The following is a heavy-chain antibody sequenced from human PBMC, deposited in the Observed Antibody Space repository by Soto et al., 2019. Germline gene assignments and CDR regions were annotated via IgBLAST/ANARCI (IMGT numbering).Heavy chain of an antibody. CDR1: GFSLTTSGVG. CDR3: AHRLYASSDDAFDM. CDR2: IYWDDEK. V-gene: IGHV2-5*02. Sequence: QITLKESGPTLVQPTQTLTLTCTFSGFSLTTSGVGVGWIRQPPGKALEWLALIYWDDEKRYSPSLQSRLTITKNTSKNQEDPTVTNMNPADTGTYYCAHRLYASSDDAFDMWGKGTMVYVYS. D-gene: IGHD2-2*01. J-gene: IGHJ3*02.